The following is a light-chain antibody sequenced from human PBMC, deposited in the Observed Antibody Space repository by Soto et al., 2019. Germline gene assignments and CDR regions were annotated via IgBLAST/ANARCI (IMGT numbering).Light chain of an antibody. CDR3: HQYDNAPQT. CDR2: GAS. V-gene: IGKV3D-15*01. Sequence: EVVMTQTPATLSVSPGEGATLSCRASQSVHSNLAWYQQKPGQAPRLLIFGASKRATGIPDRFSGSGSGTDFSLTISRLEPEDFAVYYCHQYDNAPQTYGQGTKVEIK. CDR1: QSVHSN. J-gene: IGKJ2*01.